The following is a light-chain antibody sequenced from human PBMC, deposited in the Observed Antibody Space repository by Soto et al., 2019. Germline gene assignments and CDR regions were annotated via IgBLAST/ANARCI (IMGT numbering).Light chain of an antibody. CDR2: QVS. J-gene: IGKJ1*01. Sequence: VLTQTPLSSPVTLGQPASISCRSSQRLVYSDGNTYLSWLQQRPGQPPRLLIYQVSNRFSGVPDRFSCSGAGTVFTLKISRVEDEDVGVYSCIQFSHFPRTFGQGTKVEI. V-gene: IGKV2-24*01. CDR3: IQFSHFPRT. CDR1: QRLVYSDGNTY.